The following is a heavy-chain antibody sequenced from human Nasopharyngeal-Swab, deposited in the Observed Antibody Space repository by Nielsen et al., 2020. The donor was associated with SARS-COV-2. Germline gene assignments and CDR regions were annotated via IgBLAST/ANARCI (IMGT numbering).Heavy chain of an antibody. D-gene: IGHD6-13*01. J-gene: IGHJ4*02. Sequence: GGSLRLSCAASGFTFSKFYMSWVRQAAGKGLEWVANIKQDGSGSYYVDSVKGRFTISRDGANNSLYLQMNSLRAGDTGVYYCARGGSSFPFDYWGPGTLVTVSS. CDR1: GFTFSKFY. V-gene: IGHV3-7*01. CDR2: IKQDGSGS. CDR3: ARGGSSFPFDY.